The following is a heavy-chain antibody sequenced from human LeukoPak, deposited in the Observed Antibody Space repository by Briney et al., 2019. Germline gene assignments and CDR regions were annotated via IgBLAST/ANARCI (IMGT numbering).Heavy chain of an antibody. CDR2: IYHSGST. CDR3: ARLAIDQYYYYYGMDV. V-gene: IGHV4-30-2*01. CDR1: GGSISSGGYS. J-gene: IGHJ6*02. Sequence: SETLSLTCAVSGGSISSGGYSWSWIRQPPGKGLEWTGYIYHSGSTYYNPSLKSRVTISVDRSKNQFSLKLSSVTAADTAVYYCARLAIDQYYYYYGMDVWGQGTTVTVSS.